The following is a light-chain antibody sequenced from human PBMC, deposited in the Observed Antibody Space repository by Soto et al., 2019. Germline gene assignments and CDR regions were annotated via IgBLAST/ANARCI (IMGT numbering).Light chain of an antibody. CDR2: AAS. CDR1: QSISNY. Sequence: DIQMTQSPSSLSASVGDRVTITCRASQSISNYLSWYQQNPGKAPKLLIYAASSLQSGVPSRFSGGGSGTDFTLTISSRQPEDLATYYCQQSFSSPQITFGQGTRLEIK. V-gene: IGKV1-39*01. J-gene: IGKJ5*01. CDR3: QQSFSSPQIT.